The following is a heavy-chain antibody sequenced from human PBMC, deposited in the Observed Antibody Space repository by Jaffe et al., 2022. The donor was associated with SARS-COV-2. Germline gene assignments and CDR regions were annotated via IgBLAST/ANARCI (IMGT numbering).Heavy chain of an antibody. Sequence: QVQLAQSGAEVKKPGASVKVSCKASGYTFKYYGISWVRQAPGQGLEWMGWISAYNGKTDYAQKFQGRLTMTTDTSTTTAYMDLRSLRSDDTAVYYCARVWEATTGYRPTGAFDIWGQGTMVTVSS. V-gene: IGHV1-18*01. CDR1: GYTFKYYG. CDR3: ARVWEATTGYRPTGAFDI. CDR2: ISAYNGKT. D-gene: IGHD5-12*01. J-gene: IGHJ3*02.